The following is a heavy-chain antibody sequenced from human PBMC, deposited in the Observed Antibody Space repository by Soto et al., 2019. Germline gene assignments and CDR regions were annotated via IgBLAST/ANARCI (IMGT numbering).Heavy chain of an antibody. J-gene: IGHJ6*03. CDR2: VYYSGNT. Sequence: QVQLQESGPGLVKPSETLSLTCTVSGGSISPYYWSWIRQPPGKVLEWIGYVYYSGNTNYNPSLEIRVTISVDTSRNQFSLNLTSATAADTAVYYCARNGAAASYAHYYMDVWGRGTTVTVSS. CDR1: GGSISPYY. V-gene: IGHV4-59*01. D-gene: IGHD6-13*01. CDR3: ARNGAAASYAHYYMDV.